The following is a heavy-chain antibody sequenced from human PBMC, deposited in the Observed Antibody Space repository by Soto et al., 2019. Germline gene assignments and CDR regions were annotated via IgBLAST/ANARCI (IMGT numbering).Heavy chain of an antibody. CDR1: GGTFSSYA. CDR3: ARSSVLGYCSGGSCYLFAS. J-gene: IGHJ4*02. Sequence: ASVKVSCKASGGTFSSYAISWVRQAPGQGLEWMGGIIPIFGTANYAQKFQGRVTITADESTSTAYMELSSLRSEDTAVYYCARSSVLGYCSGGSCYLFASWGQGTLVTVSS. D-gene: IGHD2-15*01. V-gene: IGHV1-69*13. CDR2: IIPIFGTA.